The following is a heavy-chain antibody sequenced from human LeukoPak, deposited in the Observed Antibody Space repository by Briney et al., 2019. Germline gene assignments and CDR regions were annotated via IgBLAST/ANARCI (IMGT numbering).Heavy chain of an antibody. CDR1: GFTFSSYL. Sequence: GGSLRLSCAATGFTFSSYLMHSVRQARGKGLVWVSRINRDGCRTNYADPVKGRFTISSDNAKNTLYLQVKSLRAEDTAVYYCARHWVWGQGTPVTVSS. D-gene: IGHD3-16*01. V-gene: IGHV3-74*01. J-gene: IGHJ4*02. CDR3: ARHWV. CDR2: INRDGCRT.